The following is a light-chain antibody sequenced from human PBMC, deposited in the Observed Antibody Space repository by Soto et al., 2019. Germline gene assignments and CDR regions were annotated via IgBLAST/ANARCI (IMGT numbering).Light chain of an antibody. V-gene: IGKV3-20*01. CDR2: GAS. J-gene: IGKJ4*01. Sequence: EIVLTQSPGTLSLSPGERATLSCRASQSVSSSYLACYQQKPGQAPRLLIYGASSRATGIPDRFSGSGSGTDFTLTISRLEPEDLAVYYCHQYVSSPLTLGGGTKVEIK. CDR3: HQYVSSPLT. CDR1: QSVSSSY.